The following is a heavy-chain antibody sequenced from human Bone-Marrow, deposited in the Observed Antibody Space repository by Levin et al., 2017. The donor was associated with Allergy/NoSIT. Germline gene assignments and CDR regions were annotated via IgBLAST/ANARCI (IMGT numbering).Heavy chain of an antibody. V-gene: IGHV4-34*01. Sequence: SSETLSLTCAVYGGSFSGYYWSWIRQPPGKGLEWIGEINHSGSTNYNPSLKSRVTISVDTSKNQFSLKLSSVTAADTAVYYCARGLYYYGSGSYLEKDAFDSWGQGTMVTVSS. D-gene: IGHD3-10*01. J-gene: IGHJ3*02. CDR3: ARGLYYYGSGSYLEKDAFDS. CDR1: GGSFSGYY. CDR2: INHSGST.